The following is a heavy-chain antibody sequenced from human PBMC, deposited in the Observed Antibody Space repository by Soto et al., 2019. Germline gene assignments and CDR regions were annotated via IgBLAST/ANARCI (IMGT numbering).Heavy chain of an antibody. CDR1: GFTFSGYW. V-gene: IGHV3-7*01. Sequence: GSLRLACSASGFTFSGYWMSWVRQAPGKGLEWVANIKQDGSEKYYVDSVKGRFAISRDNAKNSLYLQMNSLRAEDTAVYYCARVLPYYFDYWGQGTLVTVYS. CDR2: IKQDGSEK. J-gene: IGHJ4*02. CDR3: ARVLPYYFDY.